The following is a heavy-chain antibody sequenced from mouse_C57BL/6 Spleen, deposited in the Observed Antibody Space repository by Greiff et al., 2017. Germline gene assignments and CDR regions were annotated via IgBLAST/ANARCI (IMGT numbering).Heavy chain of an antibody. CDR2: IDPSDSYT. CDR3: ARLGTTVVAYYAMDY. CDR1: GYTFTSYW. Sequence: QVQLQQPGAELVMPGASVKLSCKASGYTFTSYWMHWVKQRPGQGLEWIGEIDPSDSYTNYNQKFKGKSTLTVDKSSSTAYMQLSSLTSEDSAVXYCARLGTTVVAYYAMDYWGQGTSVTVSS. J-gene: IGHJ4*01. D-gene: IGHD1-1*01. V-gene: IGHV1-69*01.